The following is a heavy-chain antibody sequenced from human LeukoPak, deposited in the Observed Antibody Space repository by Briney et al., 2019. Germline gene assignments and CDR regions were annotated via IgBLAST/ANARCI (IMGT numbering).Heavy chain of an antibody. CDR2: INASGGST. CDR1: GYTFTSYD. J-gene: IGHJ4*02. D-gene: IGHD3-16*02. CDR3: ARVLTFGGVIVSFDY. V-gene: IGHV1-46*01. Sequence: GASVKVSCKASGYTFTSYDMNWVRQAPGQGLEWMGIINASGGSTSYAQKFQGRVTMTRDTSTSTVYMELSSLRSEDTAVYYCARVLTFGGVIVSFDYWGQGTLVTVSS.